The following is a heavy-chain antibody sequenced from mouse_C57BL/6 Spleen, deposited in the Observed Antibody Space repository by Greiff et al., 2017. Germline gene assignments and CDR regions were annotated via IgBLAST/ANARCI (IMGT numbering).Heavy chain of an antibody. CDR2: IDPSDSYP. V-gene: IGHV1-69*01. J-gene: IGHJ3*01. D-gene: IGHD4-1*01. CDR1: GYTFTSYW. CDR3: ATAETGKAWFAY. Sequence: QVQLQQSGAELVMPGASVKLSCKASGYTFTSYWMHWVKQRPGQGLEWIGEIDPSDSYPNYNQKFKGKSTLTVDKSSSTAYMQLSSLTSEDSAVYYCATAETGKAWFAYWGQGTLVTVSA.